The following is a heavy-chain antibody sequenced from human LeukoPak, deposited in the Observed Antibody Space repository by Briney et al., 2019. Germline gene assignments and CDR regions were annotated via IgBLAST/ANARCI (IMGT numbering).Heavy chain of an antibody. Sequence: AGGSLRLSCAASGFTFSSYAMSWVRQAPGKGLEWVAAISGSGGSTYYADSVKGRFTISRDNSKNTLYLQMNSLRAEDTAVYYCARDLCSSTSCYIRNYMDVWGKGTTVTVSS. V-gene: IGHV3-23*01. J-gene: IGHJ6*03. CDR1: GFTFSSYA. D-gene: IGHD2-2*02. CDR3: ARDLCSSTSCYIRNYMDV. CDR2: ISGSGGST.